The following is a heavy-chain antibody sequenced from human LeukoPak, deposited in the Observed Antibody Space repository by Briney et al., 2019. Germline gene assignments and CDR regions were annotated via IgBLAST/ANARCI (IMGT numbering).Heavy chain of an antibody. CDR3: ARETPDSSGWD. D-gene: IGHD6-19*01. V-gene: IGHV3-48*03. J-gene: IGHJ4*02. Sequence: GGSRRLSCAASGFTFSSYEMNWVRQAPGKGLEWVSYISSSGSTIYYADSVKGRFTISRDNAKNSLYLQMNSLRADDTAVYYCARETPDSSGWDWGQGTLVTVSS. CDR2: ISSSGSTI. CDR1: GFTFSSYE.